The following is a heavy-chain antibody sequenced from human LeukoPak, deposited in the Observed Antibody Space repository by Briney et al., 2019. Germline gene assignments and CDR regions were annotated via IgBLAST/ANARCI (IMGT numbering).Heavy chain of an antibody. CDR1: GYTFTSYG. J-gene: IGHJ5*02. D-gene: IGHD6-13*01. CDR2: ISAYNGNT. V-gene: IGHV1-18*01. Sequence: ASVKVSCKASGYTFTSYGISWVRQAPGQGLEWMGWISAYNGNTNYAQKLQGRVTMTTDTSTSTAYMELRSLRSDDTAVYYCARHVPFGAAAGSPRFDHWGQGTLVTVSS. CDR3: ARHVPFGAAAGSPRFDH.